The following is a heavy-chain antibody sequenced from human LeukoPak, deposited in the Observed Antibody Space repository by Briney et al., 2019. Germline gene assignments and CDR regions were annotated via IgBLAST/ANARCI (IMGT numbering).Heavy chain of an antibody. D-gene: IGHD6-19*01. V-gene: IGHV4-4*07. Sequence: SETLSLTCTVSGGSITNYYWSWIRQPAGKGLEWIGRMYSSGNTNYNPSLKSRVTMSVDTSKNQLSLNMNSVTAADTAVYYCAREPLNGNGWYNYYYYMDVWGKGTPVTVSS. CDR1: GGSITNYY. CDR3: AREPLNGNGWYNYYYYMDV. J-gene: IGHJ6*03. CDR2: MYSSGNT.